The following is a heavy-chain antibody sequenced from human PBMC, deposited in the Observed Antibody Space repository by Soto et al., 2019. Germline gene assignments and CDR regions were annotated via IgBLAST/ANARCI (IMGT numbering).Heavy chain of an antibody. CDR2: IYHSGAT. CDR1: GDSISRDGSS. CDR3: AREMSYYFDS. J-gene: IGHJ4*01. V-gene: IGHV4-30-2*01. Sequence: QVQLQESGSGLVKPSETLVLTCTASGDSISRDGSSWSWLRQPPGKGLEWIGYIYHSGATYYNPSLKSRVTTSVDKSKNQFSLRLASVTAADTAVYYCAREMSYYFDSWGHGTLVTVSS.